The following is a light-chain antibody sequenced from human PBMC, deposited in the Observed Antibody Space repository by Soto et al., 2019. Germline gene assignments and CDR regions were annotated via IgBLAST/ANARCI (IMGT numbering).Light chain of an antibody. J-gene: IGLJ3*02. CDR1: SSNIGAGYD. CDR2: GNS. CDR3: QSYDSSLSGV. Sequence: QLVLTQPPSVSGAPGQRVTISCTGSSSNIGAGYDVHWYQQLPGTAPKLLIYGNSNRPSGVPDRFSGSKSGTSASLAITGLQAEDEADYYCQSYDSSLSGVFGGGTKLPS. V-gene: IGLV1-40*01.